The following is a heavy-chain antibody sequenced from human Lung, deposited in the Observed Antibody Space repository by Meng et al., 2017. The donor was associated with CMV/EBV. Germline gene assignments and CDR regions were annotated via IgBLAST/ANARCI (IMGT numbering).Heavy chain of an antibody. CDR3: ARDPLWFGVNYYYGMDV. CDR2: ISSSGSTI. Sequence: SXAASGFTFSSYEMNWVRQAPGKGLEWVSYISSSGSTIYYADSVKGRFTISRDNAKNSLYLQMNSLRAEDTAVYYCARDPLWFGVNYYYGMDVWGQGXTVTVSS. D-gene: IGHD3-10*01. V-gene: IGHV3-48*03. J-gene: IGHJ6*02. CDR1: GFTFSSYE.